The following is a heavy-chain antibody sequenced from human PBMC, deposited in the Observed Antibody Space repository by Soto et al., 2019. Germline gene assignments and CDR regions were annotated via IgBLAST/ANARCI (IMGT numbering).Heavy chain of an antibody. CDR3: ARDPTEMETNMDV. CDR2: IIPIFGTA. J-gene: IGHJ6*02. D-gene: IGHD4-17*01. Sequence: QVQLVQSGAEVKKPGSSVKVSCKASGGTFSSYAISWVRQAPGQGLEWMEVIIPIFGTANYAQKFLGRVTITADESTSTAYIELSSLKSEDTAVYYCARDPTEMETNMDVWGHGTRFTVSS. V-gene: IGHV1-69*19. CDR1: GGTFSSYA.